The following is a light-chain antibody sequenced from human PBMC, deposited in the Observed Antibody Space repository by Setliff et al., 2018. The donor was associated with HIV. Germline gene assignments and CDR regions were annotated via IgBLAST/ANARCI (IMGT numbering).Light chain of an antibody. J-gene: IGLJ1*01. CDR3: SSYTSRSYAPHV. Sequence: QSVLTQPASASGSPGQSITISCTGTSNDVGGHNYVSWYQQHPGKAPKLIIYEVNNRPSGVSNRFSDSKSGNTASLTISGLQAEDEAEYHCSSYTSRSYAPHVFGTGTKGTV. V-gene: IGLV2-14*01. CDR2: EVN. CDR1: SNDVGGHNY.